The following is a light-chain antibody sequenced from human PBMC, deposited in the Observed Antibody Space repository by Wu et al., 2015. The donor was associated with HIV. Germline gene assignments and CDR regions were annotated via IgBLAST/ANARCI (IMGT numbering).Light chain of an antibody. CDR2: GAS. Sequence: EIVMTQSPATLSVSPGERATLTCRASQSVTYNLAWYQHKPGQAPRLLIYGASNLQSGVPSRFSGTGSGTEFTLTISSLQPEDFAIYYCLQHHTFPRTFGQGTKVEIK. CDR3: LQHHTFPRT. J-gene: IGKJ1*01. V-gene: IGKV3-15*01. CDR1: QSVTYN.